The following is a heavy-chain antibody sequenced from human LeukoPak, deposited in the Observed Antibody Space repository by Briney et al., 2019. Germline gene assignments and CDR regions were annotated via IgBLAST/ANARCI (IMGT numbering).Heavy chain of an antibody. CDR1: GGTFSSYA. V-gene: IGHV1-69*13. Sequence: ASVRVSCKASGGTFSSYAISWVRQAPGQGLEWMGGIIPISGTANYAQKFQGRVTITADESTSTAYMELSSLRSEDTAVYYCARDPPSSYYDSSGYYGYWGQGTLVTVSS. CDR2: IIPISGTA. J-gene: IGHJ4*02. D-gene: IGHD3-22*01. CDR3: ARDPPSSYYDSSGYYGY.